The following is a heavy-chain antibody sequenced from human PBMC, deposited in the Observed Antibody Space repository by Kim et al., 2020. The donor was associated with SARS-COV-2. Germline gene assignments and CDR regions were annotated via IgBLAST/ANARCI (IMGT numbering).Heavy chain of an antibody. V-gene: IGHV4-59*01. J-gene: IGHJ2*01. D-gene: IGHD1-1*01. CDR3: ARSSRRDDWNPIWYFDL. Sequence: SETLSLTCTVSGASISSYYWSWIRQPPGKGLEWIGYISYSGRTNYNPSLTSRVTISLDTSKNQFSLRLSSVTAADTALYYCARSSRRDDWNPIWYFDLWGRGTLVTVSS. CDR2: ISYSGRT. CDR1: GASISSYY.